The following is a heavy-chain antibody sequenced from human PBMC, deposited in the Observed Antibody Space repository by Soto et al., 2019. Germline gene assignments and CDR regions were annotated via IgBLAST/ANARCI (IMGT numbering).Heavy chain of an antibody. J-gene: IGHJ4*02. D-gene: IGHD3-10*01. V-gene: IGHV4-38-2*01. CDR2: IYHSGST. CDR1: GYSISSGYY. Sequence: SETLSLTCAVSGYSISSGYYWGWIRQPPGKGLEWIGSIYHSGSTYYNPSLKSRVTISVDTSKNQFSLKLSSVTATDTAVYYCARLRPRSITMVRGVIITPNSVDYWGQGTLVTVSS. CDR3: ARLRPRSITMVRGVIITPNSVDY.